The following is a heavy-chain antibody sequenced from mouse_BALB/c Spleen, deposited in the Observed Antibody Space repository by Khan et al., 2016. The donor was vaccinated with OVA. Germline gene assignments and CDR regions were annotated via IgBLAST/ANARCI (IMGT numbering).Heavy chain of an antibody. CDR3: ARDGSRYNYAMDY. V-gene: IGHV3-2*02. CDR1: GYSITSDYA. J-gene: IGHJ4*01. CDR2: ISYSGST. D-gene: IGHD2-3*01. Sequence: EVKLLESGPGLVKPSQSLSLTCTVTGYSITSDYAWNWIRQFPGNKLEWMGYISYSGSTNYNPALKSRISITRDTSKKQFFLQLNSVTTEDTATYYCARDGSRYNYAMDYWGQGTSVTVSS.